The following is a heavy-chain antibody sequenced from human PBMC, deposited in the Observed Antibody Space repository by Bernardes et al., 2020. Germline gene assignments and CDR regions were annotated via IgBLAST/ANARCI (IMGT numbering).Heavy chain of an antibody. J-gene: IGHJ6*04. V-gene: IGHV4-4*02. CDR1: GGSISSSNW. D-gene: IGHD6-6*01. CDR3: ARVGFISSSSPLGGMDV. Sequence: SETLSLTCAVSGGSISSSNWWSWVRQPPGKGLEWIGEIYHSGSTNYNPSLKSRVTISVDKSKNQFSLKLSSVTAADTAVYYCARVGFISSSSPLGGMDVWGKGTTVTVSS. CDR2: IYHSGST.